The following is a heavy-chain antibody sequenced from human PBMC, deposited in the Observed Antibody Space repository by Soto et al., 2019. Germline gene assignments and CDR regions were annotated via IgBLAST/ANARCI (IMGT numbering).Heavy chain of an antibody. CDR3: ARVTFGGVIVIGYYYYMDV. D-gene: IGHD3-16*02. J-gene: IGHJ6*03. CDR2: IKQDGSEK. Sequence: GGSLRLSCAASGFTFSSYWMSWVRQAPGKGLEWVANIKQDGSEKYYVDSVKGRFTISRDNAKNSLYLQMNSLRAEDTAVYYCARVTFGGVIVIGYYYYMDVWGKGTTVTVSS. V-gene: IGHV3-7*01. CDR1: GFTFSSYW.